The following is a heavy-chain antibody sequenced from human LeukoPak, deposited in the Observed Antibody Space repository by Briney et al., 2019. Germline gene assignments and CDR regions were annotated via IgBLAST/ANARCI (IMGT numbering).Heavy chain of an antibody. J-gene: IGHJ4*02. D-gene: IGHD1-26*01. CDR1: GYTFTSYD. CDR3: AREMVGATSDY. V-gene: IGHV1-8*01. CDR2: MNPNSGNT. Sequence: GASVKVSCKASGYTFTSYDINWVRQATGQGLEWMGWMNPNSGNTGYAQKFQGRVTMTTDTSTSTAYMELRSLRSDDTAVYYCAREMVGATSDYWGQGTLVTVSS.